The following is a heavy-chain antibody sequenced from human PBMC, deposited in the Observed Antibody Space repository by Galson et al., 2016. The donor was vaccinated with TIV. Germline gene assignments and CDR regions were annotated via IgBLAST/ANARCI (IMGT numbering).Heavy chain of an antibody. CDR2: IKDTGVTT. CDR3: AREMPATFFFDY. V-gene: IGHV1-46*01. Sequence: VSCKASGYTFTSYRLHWVRQAPGQGLEWMGIIKDTGVTTTYPQRFQGRLTITRDTSTTTVYMELSSLRSEDTAVYYCAREMPATFFFDYWGQGTLVTVSS. J-gene: IGHJ4*02. CDR1: GYTFTSYR. D-gene: IGHD2-2*01.